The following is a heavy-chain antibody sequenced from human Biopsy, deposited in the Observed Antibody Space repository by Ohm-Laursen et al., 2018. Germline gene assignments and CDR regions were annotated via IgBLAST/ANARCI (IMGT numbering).Heavy chain of an antibody. V-gene: IGHV1-18*01. Sequence: ASVKVSCKASGGTFTNYAISWVRQAPGQGLERMGWISVYNGNTDYPHKFQGRVTLTTDTSTSTAYMELRSLTSDDTAIYYCARDVVGRGASFFDFWGQGTSVTVSS. CDR1: GGTFTNYA. D-gene: IGHD1-26*01. CDR2: ISVYNGNT. CDR3: ARDVVGRGASFFDF. J-gene: IGHJ4*02.